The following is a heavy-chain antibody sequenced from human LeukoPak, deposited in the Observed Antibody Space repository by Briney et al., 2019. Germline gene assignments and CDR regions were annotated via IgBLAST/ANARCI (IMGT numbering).Heavy chain of an antibody. V-gene: IGHV5-51*01. CDR2: IYPGDSET. J-gene: IGHJ4*02. D-gene: IGHD5-18*01. CDR1: GYSFSHYW. CDR3: ARRYGYRVDY. Sequence: GESLKISCKASGYSFSHYWIGWVRQMPGKGLEWMGSIYPGDSETRYRPAFQGQVTISADKSITTAYLQWSSLKASDTAMYYCARRYGYRVDYWGQGTLVTVSS.